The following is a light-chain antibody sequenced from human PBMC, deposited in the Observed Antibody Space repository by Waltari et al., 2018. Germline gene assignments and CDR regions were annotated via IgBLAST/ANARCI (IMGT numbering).Light chain of an antibody. CDR1: HSFTTY. CDR3: QQYYSAPLT. CDR2: AAS. V-gene: IGKV1-39*01. J-gene: IGKJ4*01. Sequence: DTQLTQSPSSLSSSVGSRVTLTCLASHSFTTYLNWYQQKPGKAPELLIYAASSLQSGVPSRFSGSGSGTEFTLTISSLQPEDIATYYCQQYYSAPLTFGGGTKVNIK.